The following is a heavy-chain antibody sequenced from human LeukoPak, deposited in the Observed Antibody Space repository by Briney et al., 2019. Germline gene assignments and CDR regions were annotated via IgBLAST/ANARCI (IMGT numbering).Heavy chain of an antibody. D-gene: IGHD2-2*01. J-gene: IGHJ6*03. CDR3: ARQFCSSTSCYRYYYYYYMDV. V-gene: IGHV4-34*01. CDR2: INHSGTT. Sequence: PSETLSLTCAVYGGSFSGYYWSWIRQPPGKGLEWIGEINHSGTTNYNPSLKSRVTISVDTSKNQFSLKLSSVTAADTAVYYCARQFCSSTSCYRYYYYYYMDVWGKGTTVTVSS. CDR1: GGSFSGYY.